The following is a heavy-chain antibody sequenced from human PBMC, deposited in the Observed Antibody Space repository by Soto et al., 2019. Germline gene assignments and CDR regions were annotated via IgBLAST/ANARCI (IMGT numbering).Heavy chain of an antibody. V-gene: IGHV1-2*04. D-gene: IGHD4-4*01. J-gene: IGHJ4*02. Sequence: ASVKVSCKASGYTFTGSYMHWVRQAPGQGLEWMGWINPNSGGTNYAQKFQGWVTMTRDTSISTAYMELSRLRSDDTAVYYCARGAVVTPVRYFDYWGQGTLVTVSS. CDR3: ARGAVVTPVRYFDY. CDR1: GYTFTGSY. CDR2: INPNSGGT.